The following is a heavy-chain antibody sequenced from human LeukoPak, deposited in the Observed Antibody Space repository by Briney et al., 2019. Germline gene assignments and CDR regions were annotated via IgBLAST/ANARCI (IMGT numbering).Heavy chain of an antibody. J-gene: IGHJ5*02. CDR3: ARIRGLGVNWFDP. CDR2: IFSNDEK. CDR1: GFSLSNARMG. V-gene: IGHV2-26*01. Sequence: SGPTLVNPTETLTLTCTVSGFSLSNARMGVSWIRQPPGEALEWLAHIFSNDEKSYSPSLESRLTISKDTSKSQVVLTMTNMDPVDTATYYCARIRGLGVNWFDPWGQGTLVTVSS. D-gene: IGHD3-10*01.